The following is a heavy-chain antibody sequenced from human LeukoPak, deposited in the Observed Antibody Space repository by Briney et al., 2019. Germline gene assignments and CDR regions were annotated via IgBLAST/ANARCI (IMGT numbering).Heavy chain of an antibody. J-gene: IGHJ3*02. CDR1: GFPFSSYS. V-gene: IGHV3-21*01. CDR2: ISSGSSYI. Sequence: GGSLRLSCAASGFPFSSYSMNWVRQAPGKGLEWVSSISSGSSYIYYADSVKGRFTISRDNVKNSLYLQMNSLRAEDTAVYYCARDSKALGEAFDIWGQGTMVTVSS. CDR3: ARDSKALGEAFDI.